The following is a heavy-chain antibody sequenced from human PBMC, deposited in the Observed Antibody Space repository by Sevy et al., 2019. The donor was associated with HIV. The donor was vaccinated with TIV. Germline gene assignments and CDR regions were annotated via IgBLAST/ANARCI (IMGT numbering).Heavy chain of an antibody. V-gene: IGHV3-23*01. CDR3: AKDPRIAAAGTKGFDY. D-gene: IGHD6-13*01. J-gene: IGHJ4*02. CDR2: VSGSGGST. Sequence: GGSLRLSCAVSGFTFTSYAMNWVRQAPGKGLEWVSGVSGSGGSTYYADSVKGRFSISRDNSRNTLYLQINSLRAEDTAVYYCAKDPRIAAAGTKGFDYWGQGTLVTVSS. CDR1: GFTFTSYA.